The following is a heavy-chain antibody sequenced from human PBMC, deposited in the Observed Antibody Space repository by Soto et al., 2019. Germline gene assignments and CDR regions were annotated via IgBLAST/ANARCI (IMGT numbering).Heavy chain of an antibody. V-gene: IGHV3-7*01. Sequence: EVQLVESGGGLVQPGGSLRLSCVDSGFTFSSYWMSWVRQAPVKVLEWVGNIKQDGSEENYADSVKGRFTISRDNAKNSMYLQMNSLRVEDTAVYYCARIAASGRGWDVWGQGTTVVVSS. CDR3: ARIAASGRGWDV. D-gene: IGHD6-13*01. CDR1: GFTFSSYW. CDR2: IKQDGSEE. J-gene: IGHJ6*02.